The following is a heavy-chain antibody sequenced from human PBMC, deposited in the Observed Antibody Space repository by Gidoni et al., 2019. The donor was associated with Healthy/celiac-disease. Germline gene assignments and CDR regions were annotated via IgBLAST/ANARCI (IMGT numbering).Heavy chain of an antibody. Sequence: EVQLLESGGGLVRPGGSLRLSCAAAGFPFSSYAMAWVRQAPGKGLEWVAAISGSGGSTYYADSVKGRFTISRDNSKNTLYLQMNSLRAEDTAVYYCATLGPYYYGSETQFDIWGQGTMVTVSS. CDR1: GFPFSSYA. D-gene: IGHD3-10*01. CDR3: ATLGPYYYGSETQFDI. CDR2: ISGSGGST. V-gene: IGHV3-23*01. J-gene: IGHJ3*02.